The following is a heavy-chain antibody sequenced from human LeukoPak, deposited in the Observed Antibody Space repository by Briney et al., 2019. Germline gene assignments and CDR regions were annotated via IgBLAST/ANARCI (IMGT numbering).Heavy chain of an antibody. V-gene: IGHV2-5*02. CDR3: AHRPSENYDILTGYYRDYYYYMDV. CDR2: IYWDDDK. D-gene: IGHD3-9*01. CDR1: GFSLSTRGVG. J-gene: IGHJ6*03. Sequence: SGPTLLNPTHALTLTFTFSGFSLSTRGVGVGWIRQPPGKALEWLSLIYWDDDKRYSPSLKSRHTITQDTTKNQVVLTMTNMDPLDTATYYCAHRPSENYDILTGYYRDYYYYMDVWGKGTTVTVSS.